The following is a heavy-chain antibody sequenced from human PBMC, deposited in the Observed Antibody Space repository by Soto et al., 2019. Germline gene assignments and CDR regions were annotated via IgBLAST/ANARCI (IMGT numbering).Heavy chain of an antibody. D-gene: IGHD1-26*01. CDR2: ISGSGGST. CDR3: AKASYSGSWPYYFDY. V-gene: IGHV3-23*01. J-gene: IGHJ4*02. Sequence: PGGSLRLSCAASGFTFSSYAMSSVRQAPGKGLEWVSAISGSGGSTYYADSVKGRFTISRDNSKNTLYLQMNSLRAEDTAVYYCAKASYSGSWPYYFDYWGQGTLVTVSS. CDR1: GFTFSSYA.